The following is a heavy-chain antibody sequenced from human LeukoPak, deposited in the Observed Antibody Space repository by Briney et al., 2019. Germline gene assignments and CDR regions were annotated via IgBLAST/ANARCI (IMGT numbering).Heavy chain of an antibody. Sequence: PGGSLRLSCAASGFTFSSYTMNWVRQAPGKGLEWVSSISGSSSYINYADSLKGRFTISRDNAKNSLYLQMNSLRAEDTAVYYCAIYHSATFRPGSYYSANWGQGALVTVSS. CDR2: ISGSSSYI. CDR1: GFTFSSYT. V-gene: IGHV3-21*01. CDR3: AIYHSATFRPGSYYSAN. J-gene: IGHJ4*02. D-gene: IGHD3-10*01.